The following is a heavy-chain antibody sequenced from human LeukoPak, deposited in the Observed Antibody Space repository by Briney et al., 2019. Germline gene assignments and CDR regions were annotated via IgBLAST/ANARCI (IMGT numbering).Heavy chain of an antibody. CDR2: ISSSSSTI. CDR1: GFTFSSCS. D-gene: IGHD6-13*01. J-gene: IGHJ4*02. Sequence: GGSLRLSCAASGFTFSSCSMNWVRQAPGKGLEWVSYISSSSSTIYYADSVKGRFTISRDNAKNSLYLQMNSLRDEDSAVYYCARDPHIAAAGTIFDYWGQGTLVTVSS. CDR3: ARDPHIAAAGTIFDY. V-gene: IGHV3-48*02.